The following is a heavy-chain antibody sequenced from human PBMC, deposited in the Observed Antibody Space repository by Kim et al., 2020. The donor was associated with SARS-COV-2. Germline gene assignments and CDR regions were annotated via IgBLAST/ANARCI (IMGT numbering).Heavy chain of an antibody. CDR2: INTNTGNP. CDR1: GYTFISYA. CDR3: ARDPSAAAGGYVFDI. D-gene: IGHD6-13*01. Sequence: ASVKVSCKASGYTFISYAMNWVRQAPGQGLEWMGWINTNTGNPTYAQGFTGRVVFSLDTSVSTAYLQISSLKTEDTAVYYCARDPSAAAGGYVFDIWGQGTMVTVSS. J-gene: IGHJ3*02. V-gene: IGHV7-4-1*02.